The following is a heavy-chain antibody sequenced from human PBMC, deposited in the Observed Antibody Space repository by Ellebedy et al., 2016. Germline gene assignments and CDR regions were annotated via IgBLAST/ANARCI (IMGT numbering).Heavy chain of an antibody. J-gene: IGHJ4*02. V-gene: IGHV1-18*01. CDR2: ISAYNGNT. CDR1: GYTFTSYG. CDR3: ARNTGVDIAGAEHFDY. D-gene: IGHD5-12*01. Sequence: ASVKVSCKASGYTFTSYGISWVRQAPGQGLEWMGWISAYNGNTNYAQKLQGRVTMTTDTSTSTAYMELSSLRSEDTAVYYCARNTGVDIAGAEHFDYWGQGTLVTVSS.